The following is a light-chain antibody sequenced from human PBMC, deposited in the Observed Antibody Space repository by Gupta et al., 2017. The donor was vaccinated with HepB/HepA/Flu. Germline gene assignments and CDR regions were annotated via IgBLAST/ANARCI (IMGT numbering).Light chain of an antibody. J-gene: IGKJ4*01. V-gene: IGKV3D-20*01. CDR1: ESVRSRY. CDR2: DAS. CDR3: QQYGSSPLT. Sequence: EIELTQSPATLSLSPGERATLSCGASESVRSRYLAWYQQKPGLAPRLLMYDASKRATGIPDRFSGSGSGTDFTLTISRLEPEDFAVYYCQQYGSSPLTFGGGTKVDIK.